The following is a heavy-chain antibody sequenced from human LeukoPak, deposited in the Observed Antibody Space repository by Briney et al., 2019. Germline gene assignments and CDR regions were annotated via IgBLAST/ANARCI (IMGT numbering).Heavy chain of an antibody. Sequence: PGRSPRLSCAASGFTFSSYGMHWVRQAPGKGLEWVAVIWYDGNNKYYADFVKGRFTISRDNSKNTLYLQLNSLRAEDTAVYNCARDRGSREDGMDVWGQGTTVTVSS. J-gene: IGHJ6*02. CDR3: ARDRGSREDGMDV. V-gene: IGHV3-33*01. D-gene: IGHD1-26*01. CDR1: GFTFSSYG. CDR2: IWYDGNNK.